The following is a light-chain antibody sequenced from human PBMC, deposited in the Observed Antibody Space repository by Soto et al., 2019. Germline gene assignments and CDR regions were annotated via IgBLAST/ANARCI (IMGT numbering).Light chain of an antibody. CDR1: QSISSW. CDR3: QQYNGYSET. J-gene: IGKJ1*01. CDR2: QAS. Sequence: DIQMTQPPSTLSASVGDRVTITCRASQSISSWLAWFQQKPGKAPKLLIYQASTLQSGVPSRFSGSGSGTEFTLTISSLQPDDFATYYCQQYNGYSETFGQGTKVEIK. V-gene: IGKV1-5*03.